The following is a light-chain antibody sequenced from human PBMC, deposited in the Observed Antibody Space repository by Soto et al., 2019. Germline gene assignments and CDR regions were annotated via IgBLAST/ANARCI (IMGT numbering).Light chain of an antibody. CDR3: CSYAGSSTYV. CDR1: SSDVGSYNL. Sequence: QSALTQPASVSGSPGQSITISCTGTSSDVGSYNLVSWYQQHPGKAPKLMIYEGSKRPSGASNRFSGSNAGNTASLTISGLQAEDEADYYCCSYAGSSTYVFGTGTKLTVL. J-gene: IGLJ1*01. CDR2: EGS. V-gene: IGLV2-23*01.